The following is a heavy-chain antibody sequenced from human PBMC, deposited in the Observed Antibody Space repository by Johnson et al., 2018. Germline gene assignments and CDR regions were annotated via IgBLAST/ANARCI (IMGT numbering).Heavy chain of an antibody. J-gene: IGHJ6*02. CDR2: IIPFSGAP. D-gene: IGHD3-16*01. CDR1: GDNLNKYV. V-gene: IGHV1-69*12. Sequence: QVQLVQSGAEVKKPGSSVKVSCKASGDNLNKYVIAWVRQAPGQGLEWIGGIIPFSGAPSYAQKFQGRAKVGADESTSTAYMGLRRVKLEDTAVYFCVRDLDLVEVPVASRHYGRDVWGQGTTVTVS. CDR3: VRDLDLVEVPVASRHYGRDV.